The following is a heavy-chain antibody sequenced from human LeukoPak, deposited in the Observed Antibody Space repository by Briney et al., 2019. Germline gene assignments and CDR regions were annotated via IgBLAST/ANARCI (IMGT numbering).Heavy chain of an antibody. D-gene: IGHD3-10*01. J-gene: IGHJ3*01. V-gene: IGHV3-64*01. CDR3: GRDREEMVRAPYAFGV. CDR2: ISSNGGST. CDR1: GFTFSSYA. Sequence: PGGSLRLSCAASGFTFSSYAMHWVRQAPGKGLEYVSAISSNGGSTYYANSVKGRFTISRDNSKKTLYLQMNSLRAEDTAVYYCGRDREEMVRAPYAFGVWGQGTMVTVSS.